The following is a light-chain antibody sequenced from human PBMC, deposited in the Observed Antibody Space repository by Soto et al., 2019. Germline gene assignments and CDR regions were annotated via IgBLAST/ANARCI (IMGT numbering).Light chain of an antibody. Sequence: QSALTQPASVSGSPGQSITISFTGASSDVGAYNYVSWYQQHPGKAPKLMIYEVINRPSGVSYRFSGSKSGNTASLTISGLQAEDEADYYCSSYTATNTYVFGPGSKLTVL. CDR1: SSDVGAYNY. CDR2: EVI. J-gene: IGLJ1*01. CDR3: SSYTATNTYV. V-gene: IGLV2-14*01.